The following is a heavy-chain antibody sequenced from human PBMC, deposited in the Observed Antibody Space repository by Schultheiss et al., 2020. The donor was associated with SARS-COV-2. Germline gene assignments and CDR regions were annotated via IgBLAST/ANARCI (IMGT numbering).Heavy chain of an antibody. CDR1: GGSISSTN. J-gene: IGHJ4*02. CDR3: ARGGYSYGYLDY. Sequence: SETLSLSCTVSGGSISSTNWGWIRQPPGKGLEWIGSIYYSGSTYYNPSLKSRVTISVDTSKNQFSLKLSTVTAADTAVYYCARGGYSYGYLDYWGQGTLGTVSS. D-gene: IGHD5-18*01. CDR2: IYYSGST. V-gene: IGHV4-39*07.